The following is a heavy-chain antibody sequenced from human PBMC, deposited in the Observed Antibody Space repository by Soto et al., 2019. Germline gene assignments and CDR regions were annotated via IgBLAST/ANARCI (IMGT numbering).Heavy chain of an antibody. D-gene: IGHD5-12*01. Sequence: ASVKVSCKASGYTFTSYGISWVRQAPGQGLEWMGWIGVYTGKTNYAQTFQGRVTMTTDTSTSTVHMEVRSLRSDDTAVYYCAREGVAPYYYYGMDVWGQGTPVTVSS. J-gene: IGHJ6*02. CDR2: IGVYTGKT. CDR3: AREGVAPYYYYGMDV. CDR1: GYTFTSYG. V-gene: IGHV1-18*01.